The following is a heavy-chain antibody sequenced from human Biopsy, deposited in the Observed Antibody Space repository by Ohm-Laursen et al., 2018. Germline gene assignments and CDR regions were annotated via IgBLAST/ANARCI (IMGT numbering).Heavy chain of an antibody. V-gene: IGHV4-39*07. J-gene: IGHJ5*02. CDR3: ARGDYFDSNGYFWFDP. CDR1: GVSISSTTYY. Sequence: SQTLSLTCSVPGVSISSTTYYWGWIRQPPGKGLEWIGSIHYSGTTYYHASLRSRVTISVDKSKNQFSLKLNSVTAADTAVYYCARGDYFDSNGYFWFDPWGQGTLVTVSS. CDR2: IHYSGTT. D-gene: IGHD3-22*01.